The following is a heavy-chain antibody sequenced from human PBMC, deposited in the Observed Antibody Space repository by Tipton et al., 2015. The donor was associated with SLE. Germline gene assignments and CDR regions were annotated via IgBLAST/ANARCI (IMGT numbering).Heavy chain of an antibody. J-gene: IGHJ5*02. D-gene: IGHD1-1*01. CDR1: GGSFSGYY. Sequence: TLSLTCAVYGGSFSGYYWSWLRQRPGKGPEWIAEIFQNGNTNYNPSLRSRVTISMDKSRNQISLRLTSVTAADTAVYYCARASFFDERSSGMGWFDPWGPGALVTVSS. V-gene: IGHV4-34*12. CDR3: ARASFFDERSSGMGWFDP. CDR2: IFQNGNT.